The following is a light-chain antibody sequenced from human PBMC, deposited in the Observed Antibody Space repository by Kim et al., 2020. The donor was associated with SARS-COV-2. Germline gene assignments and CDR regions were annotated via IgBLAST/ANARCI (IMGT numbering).Light chain of an antibody. CDR1: QNINNF. V-gene: IGKV1-39*01. CDR3: QQSYNTPRT. CDR2: AAS. J-gene: IGKJ1*01. Sequence: ASVGDRVTVTCRASQNINNFLNLYQQKPGKAPEVLIYAASNLQSGVPSRFSGSGSGTDFTLTINSLQPEDFATYYCQQSYNTPRTFGQGTKVDIK.